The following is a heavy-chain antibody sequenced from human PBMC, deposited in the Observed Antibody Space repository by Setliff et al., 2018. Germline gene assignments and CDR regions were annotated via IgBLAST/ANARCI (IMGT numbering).Heavy chain of an antibody. CDR3: ARDPLTTNRRRAFDI. Sequence: TLSLTCPVSGGSISSGGYYWSWIRQHPGKGLEWIGYIYYSGSTYYNPSLKSRVTISVDTSKNQFSLKLSSVTAADTAVYYCARDPLTTNRRRAFDIWGQGTMVTVS. D-gene: IGHD4-17*01. V-gene: IGHV4-31*03. CDR2: IYYSGST. CDR1: GGSISSGGYY. J-gene: IGHJ3*02.